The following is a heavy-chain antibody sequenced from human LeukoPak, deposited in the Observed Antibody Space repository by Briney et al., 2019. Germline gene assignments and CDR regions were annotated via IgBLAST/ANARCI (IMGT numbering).Heavy chain of an antibody. D-gene: IGHD2/OR15-2a*01. CDR2: IKRDIDGGTT. J-gene: IGHJ4*02. CDR3: TTDLPRSTSCSHDY. Sequence: GGSLRLSCAGSGFTFSNSWMLWVRQAPGRGLAWVARIKRDIDGGTTDYAAPVKGRFTITRDDSENTLYLQMNSLKTEDTAVYYCTTDLPRSTSCSHDYWGQGTQVTVSS. V-gene: IGHV3-15*01. CDR1: GFTFSNSW.